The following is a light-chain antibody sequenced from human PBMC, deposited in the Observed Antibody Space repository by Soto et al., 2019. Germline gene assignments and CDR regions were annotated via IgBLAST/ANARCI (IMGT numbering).Light chain of an antibody. CDR1: QSISSW. Sequence: DITMTQSPSALSASVGDRVTITCRASQSISSWLAWYQQKPGKAPNLLIYRASSLESGVPSRFSGSGSGTEFTLTISSLQPDDFATYYCQHSHSYPVTFGQGTKVEIK. J-gene: IGKJ1*01. CDR2: RAS. V-gene: IGKV1-5*03. CDR3: QHSHSYPVT.